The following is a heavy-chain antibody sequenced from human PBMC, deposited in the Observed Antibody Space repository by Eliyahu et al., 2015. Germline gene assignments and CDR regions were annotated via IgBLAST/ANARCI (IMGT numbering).Heavy chain of an antibody. D-gene: IGHD5-12*01. CDR1: GFTFGMYW. J-gene: IGHJ4*02. Sequence: RLSCAASGFTFGMYWMTWVRQAPGKGLEWVANMNNDGTEKYYGDSVKGRFTMSRDNARNSVYLQMDSLGAEDTAVYYCAKDRWLFQFWGRGTLVTVSS. CDR2: MNNDGTEK. V-gene: IGHV3-7*04. CDR3: AKDRWLFQF.